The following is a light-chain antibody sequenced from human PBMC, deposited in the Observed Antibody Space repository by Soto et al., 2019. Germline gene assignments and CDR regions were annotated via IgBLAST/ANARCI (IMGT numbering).Light chain of an antibody. CDR2: KAS. CDR1: QSISNW. V-gene: IGKV1-5*03. CDR3: QQYNTYPLT. Sequence: DIQMTQSASTLSASVGDRVTITCRASQSISNWLAWYQQKPGKAPKLLIYKASSLESGVPSRFSGSGSGTEFTLTISSLQTDDFATYYCQQYNTYPLTFGGGTKVDIK. J-gene: IGKJ4*01.